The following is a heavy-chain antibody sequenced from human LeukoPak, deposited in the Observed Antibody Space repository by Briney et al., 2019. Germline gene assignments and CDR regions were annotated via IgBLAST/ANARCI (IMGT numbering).Heavy chain of an antibody. CDR3: ARGGGLDV. Sequence: GGSLRLSCAASGFTFSSYWMNWARQAPGKGLEWVASINHNGNVNYYVDSVKGRFTISRHNAKNSLYLQMSNLSAEDTAVYFCARGGGLDVWGQGATVTVSS. CDR1: GFTFSSYW. CDR2: INHNGNVN. J-gene: IGHJ6*02. D-gene: IGHD3-16*01. V-gene: IGHV3-7*03.